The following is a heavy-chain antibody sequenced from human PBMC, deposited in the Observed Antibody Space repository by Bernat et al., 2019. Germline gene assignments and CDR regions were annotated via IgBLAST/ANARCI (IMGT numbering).Heavy chain of an antibody. J-gene: IGHJ6*02. CDR3: ARVSPYGAPASGMDV. D-gene: IGHD4-17*01. CDR1: KFTFSSYG. CDR2: IWYDGSNE. V-gene: IGHV3-33*01. Sequence: QVQVVESGGGVVQPGRSLRLSCEASKFTFSSYGMHWVRQAPGKGLEWVAVIWYDGSNENYADSVKGRFTISRDNSKNTLYLQMNSLRAEDTAVYYCARVSPYGAPASGMDVWGQGTTVTVSS.